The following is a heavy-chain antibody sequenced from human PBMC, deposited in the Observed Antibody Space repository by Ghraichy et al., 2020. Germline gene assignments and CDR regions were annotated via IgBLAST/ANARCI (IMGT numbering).Heavy chain of an antibody. D-gene: IGHD3-10*01. V-gene: IGHV3-30*04. CDR2: ISYDGSNK. CDR3: ARDQEVTMVRGVIIRTYNYYYMDV. Sequence: GGSLRLSCAASGFSFSRYALHWARQAPGKGLEWVAVISYDGSNKHYAVSVKGRFTISRDNSMNTLYLQMNSLRAEDTAVYYCARDQEVTMVRGVIIRTYNYYYMDVWGKGTTVTVSS. CDR1: GFSFSRYA. J-gene: IGHJ6*03.